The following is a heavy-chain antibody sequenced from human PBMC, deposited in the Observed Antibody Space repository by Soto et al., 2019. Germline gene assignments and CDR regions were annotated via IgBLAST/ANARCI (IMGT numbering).Heavy chain of an antibody. D-gene: IGHD2-15*01. CDR2: INPSSGRT. V-gene: IGHV1-46*01. Sequence: GASVKVSCKASGYTFTSYSTHWVRQAPGQGLGWMGIINPSSGRTSYAQNFQGRVTMTSDTSTSIVYMEMSSLKSEDTAVYYCARDHNFGFILYAMDVWGQGTTVTVSS. CDR1: GYTFTSYS. CDR3: ARDHNFGFILYAMDV. J-gene: IGHJ6*02.